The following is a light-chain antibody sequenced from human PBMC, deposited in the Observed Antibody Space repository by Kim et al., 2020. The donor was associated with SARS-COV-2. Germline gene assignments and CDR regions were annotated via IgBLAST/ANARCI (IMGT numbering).Light chain of an antibody. V-gene: IGLV3-1*01. CDR3: QAWDSSHGV. J-gene: IGLJ1*01. Sequence: SYELTQPPSVSVSPGQTASITCSGDKLGDKYACWYQQKPGQSPVVVIYQDSKRPSGFPERFSGSNSGNTATLTISGTQAMDEADYYCQAWDSSHGVFGTGTKVTVL. CDR2: QDS. CDR1: KLGDKY.